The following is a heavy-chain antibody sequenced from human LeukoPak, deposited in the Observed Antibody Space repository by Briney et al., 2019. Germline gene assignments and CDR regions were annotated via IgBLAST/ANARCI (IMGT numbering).Heavy chain of an antibody. CDR2: INHSGST. CDR1: GGSFSGYY. CDR3: ARRRLRRGYYFDY. Sequence: PSETLSLTCAVYGGSFSGYYWSWIRQPPGKGLEWIGEINHSGSTNYNPSLKSRVTISVDTSKNQFSLKLGSVTAADTAVYYCARRRLRRGYYFDYWGQGTLVTVSS. D-gene: IGHD2-21*01. J-gene: IGHJ4*02. V-gene: IGHV4-34*01.